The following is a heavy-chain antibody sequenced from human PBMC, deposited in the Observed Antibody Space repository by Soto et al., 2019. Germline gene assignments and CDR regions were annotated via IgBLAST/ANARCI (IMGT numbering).Heavy chain of an antibody. V-gene: IGHV1-46*03. Sequence: ASVKVSCKASGYTFTSYYMHWVRQAPGQGLEWMGIINPSGGSTSYAQKFQGRVTMTRDTSTSTVYMELSSLRSEDTAVYYCARLNGGYNAKSYYYYGMDVWGQGTTVTVSS. D-gene: IGHD5-12*01. CDR2: INPSGGST. CDR3: ARLNGGYNAKSYYYYGMDV. CDR1: GYTFTSYY. J-gene: IGHJ6*02.